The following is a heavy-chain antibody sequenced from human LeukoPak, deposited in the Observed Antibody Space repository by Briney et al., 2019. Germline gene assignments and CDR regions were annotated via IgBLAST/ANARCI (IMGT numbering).Heavy chain of an antibody. CDR2: IYSGGST. CDR3: AKDPTRQRLRYFDY. Sequence: GGSLRLSCAASGFTFSSYGMHWVRQAPGKGLEWVSLIYSGGSTYYADSVKGRFTISRDNSKNTLYLQMNSLRPVDTAVYYCAKDPTRQRLRYFDYWGQGTLATVSS. J-gene: IGHJ4*02. D-gene: IGHD1-1*01. CDR1: GFTFSSYG. V-gene: IGHV3-NL1*01.